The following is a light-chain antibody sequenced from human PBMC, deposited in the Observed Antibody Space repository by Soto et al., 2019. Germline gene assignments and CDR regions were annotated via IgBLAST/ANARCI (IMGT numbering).Light chain of an antibody. CDR1: QGISSA. CDR2: DAS. Sequence: AIELTQSPSSLSAYVGDRVTITCRASQGISSALAWYQQKPGKAPKLLIYDASSLESGVPSRFSGSGSGTDFTLTISSLQPEDFATYYCQQFNSYPSLTFGGGTKVDIK. V-gene: IGKV1-13*02. CDR3: QQFNSYPSLT. J-gene: IGKJ4*01.